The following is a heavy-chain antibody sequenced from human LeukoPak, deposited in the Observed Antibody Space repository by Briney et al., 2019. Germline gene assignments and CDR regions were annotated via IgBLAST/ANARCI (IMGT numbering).Heavy chain of an antibody. D-gene: IGHD1-26*01. Sequence: GGSLRLSCTAPGFTFSSYGMHWVRQAPGKGLEWVAVISYDGSNKYYADSVKGRFTISRDNSKNTLYLQMNSLRAEDTAVYYCARTQSGSYYYYGMDVWGQGTTVTVSS. V-gene: IGHV3-30*03. CDR2: ISYDGSNK. CDR1: GFTFSSYG. CDR3: ARTQSGSYYYYGMDV. J-gene: IGHJ6*02.